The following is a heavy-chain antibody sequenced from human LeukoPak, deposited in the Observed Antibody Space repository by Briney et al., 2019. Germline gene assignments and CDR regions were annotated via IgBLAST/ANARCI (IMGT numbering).Heavy chain of an antibody. V-gene: IGHV3-23*01. CDR2: ISGSGGSA. D-gene: IGHD3-10*01. J-gene: IGHJ4*02. CDR1: GFTFSSYA. Sequence: GGSLRLSCAASGFTFSSYAMSWVRQAPGKGLEWVSAISGSGGSAYYADSVKGRFTISRDNSKNTLYLQMNSLRAEDTAVYYCAKDGLYSSGSYWTDDYWGQGTLVTVSS. CDR3: AKDGLYSSGSYWTDDY.